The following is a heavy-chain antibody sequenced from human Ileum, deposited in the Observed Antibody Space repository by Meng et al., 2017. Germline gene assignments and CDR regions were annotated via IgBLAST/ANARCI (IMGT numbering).Heavy chain of an antibody. CDR1: GGSISSGDYY. CDR2: IFDTGPP. V-gene: IGHV4-30-4*01. D-gene: IGHD2-2*03. J-gene: IGHJ5*02. Sequence: VQLQESGPGLVKSSQTLSLTCTVSGGSISSGDYYWSWIRQPPRKGLEWIGYIFDTGPPYYSPPPRSRLSISMDTSKNQFSLRLTSVTAADTAVYYCAASLDGSRFDPWGQGTLVTVSS. CDR3: AASLDGSRFDP.